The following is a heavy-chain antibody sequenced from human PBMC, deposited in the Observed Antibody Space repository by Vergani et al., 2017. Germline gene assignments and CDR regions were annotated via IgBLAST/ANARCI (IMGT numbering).Heavy chain of an antibody. CDR1: GFTFSNSW. CDR3: ARDGWELLDYFYYMDV. V-gene: IGHV3-74*01. J-gene: IGHJ6*03. Sequence: VQLVESGGGLVQPGGSLRLSCTAFGFTFSNSWMQWVRQAPGKGVMWVSRINSDGESTIYADSVKGRFTISRDNAKNTLYLQMDSLRAEDTAVYYCARDGWELLDYFYYMDVWGKGTTVTVSS. CDR2: INSDGEST. D-gene: IGHD1-26*01.